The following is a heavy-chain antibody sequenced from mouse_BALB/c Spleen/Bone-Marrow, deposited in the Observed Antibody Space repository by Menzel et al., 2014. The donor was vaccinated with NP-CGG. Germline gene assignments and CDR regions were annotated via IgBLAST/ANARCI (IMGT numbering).Heavy chain of an antibody. V-gene: IGHV1-54*01. CDR2: INPGSGGT. D-gene: IGHD4-1*01. CDR1: GYAFTNYL. J-gene: IGHJ4*01. CDR3: ARCLTGTSAMDY. Sequence: VQLQQSGAELVRPGTSVKVSCKDSGYAFTNYLIEWVKQRPGQGLEWIGVINPGSGGTNYNEKFKAKATLTADKSSSTAYMQLSSLTSDDSAVYFCARCLTGTSAMDYWGQGTSVTVSS.